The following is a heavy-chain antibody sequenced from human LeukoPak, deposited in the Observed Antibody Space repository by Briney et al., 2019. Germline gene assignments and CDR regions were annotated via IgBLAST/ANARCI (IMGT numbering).Heavy chain of an antibody. CDR1: EFTFSTYG. D-gene: IGHD6-13*01. V-gene: IGHV3-30*18. J-gene: IGHJ4*02. Sequence: GSLRLSCAASEFTFSTYGMHWVRKAPGKGLEWVAVISYDGSYKFYADSVKGRFTISRDNSKSTLYLQMNSLRAEDTAVYYCAKDRYSGLNTIDYWGQGTLVTVSS. CDR3: AKDRYSGLNTIDY. CDR2: ISYDGSYK.